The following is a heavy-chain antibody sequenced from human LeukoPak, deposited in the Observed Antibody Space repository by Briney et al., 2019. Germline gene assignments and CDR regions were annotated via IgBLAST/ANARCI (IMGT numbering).Heavy chain of an antibody. Sequence: KPSETLSLTCAVYGGSFSGYYWSWIRQPPGKGLEWIGEINHSGSTNYNPSLKSRVTISVDTSKNQFSLKLSSVTAADTAVYYCARGGEYSYGFRRFDYWGQGTLVTVSS. V-gene: IGHV4-34*01. D-gene: IGHD5-18*01. CDR1: GGSFSGYY. J-gene: IGHJ4*02. CDR3: ARGGEYSYGFRRFDY. CDR2: INHSGST.